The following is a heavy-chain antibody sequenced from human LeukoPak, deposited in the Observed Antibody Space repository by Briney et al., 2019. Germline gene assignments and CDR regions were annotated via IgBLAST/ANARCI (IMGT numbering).Heavy chain of an antibody. Sequence: GGSLRLSCAASGFTVSNNYMSWVRQAPGKGLEWVSVIHSGGTTNYTDSVQGRFTISRDNSKTTVYLHMNSLRAEDTAVYYCAKWVYDFWSGYSFVDYWGQGTLVTVSS. V-gene: IGHV3-53*01. CDR3: AKWVYDFWSGYSFVDY. CDR1: GFTVSNNY. J-gene: IGHJ4*02. D-gene: IGHD3-3*01. CDR2: IHSGGTT.